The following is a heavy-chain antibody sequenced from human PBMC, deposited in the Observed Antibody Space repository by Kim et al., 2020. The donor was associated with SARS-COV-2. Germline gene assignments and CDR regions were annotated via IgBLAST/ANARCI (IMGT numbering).Heavy chain of an antibody. J-gene: IGHJ4*02. D-gene: IGHD5-12*01. CDR2: GST. Sequence: GSTNYNPSLKSRVTISVDTSKNQFSLKLSSVTAADTAVYYCARDGDGYNYWGQGTLVTVSS. V-gene: IGHV4-59*01. CDR3: ARDGDGYNY.